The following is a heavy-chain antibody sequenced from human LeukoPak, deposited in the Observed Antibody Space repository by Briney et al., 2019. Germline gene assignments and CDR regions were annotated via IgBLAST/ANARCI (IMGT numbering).Heavy chain of an antibody. D-gene: IGHD6-19*01. CDR1: GFIFSSYA. Sequence: GRSLRLSCAASGFIFSSYAMSWVRQAPGKGLEWVSTISFSGGSTCYADSVKGRFTISRDNSKNTLYLQMNSLRAEDTAVYYCAGGWYYFDYWGQGTLVTVSS. V-gene: IGHV3-23*01. J-gene: IGHJ4*02. CDR2: ISFSGGST. CDR3: AGGWYYFDY.